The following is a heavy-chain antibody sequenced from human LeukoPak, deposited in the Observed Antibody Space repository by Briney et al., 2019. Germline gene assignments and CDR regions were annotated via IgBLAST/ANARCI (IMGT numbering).Heavy chain of an antibody. CDR2: ISGSGGST. D-gene: IGHD3-3*01. CDR3: AKTSGYTDNWFDP. CDR1: GFTFSSYA. V-gene: IGHV3-23*01. Sequence: QAGGSLRLSCAASGFTFSSYAMSWVRQAPGKGLEWVSAISGSGGSTYYADSVKGRFTISRDNSKNTLYPQMNSLRAEDTAVYYCAKTSGYTDNWFDPWGQGTLVTVSS. J-gene: IGHJ5*02.